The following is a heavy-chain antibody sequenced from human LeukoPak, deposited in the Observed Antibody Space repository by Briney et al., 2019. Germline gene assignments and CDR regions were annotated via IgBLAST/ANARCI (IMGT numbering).Heavy chain of an antibody. CDR2: INPSGGST. D-gene: IGHD2-2*02. J-gene: IGHJ4*02. CDR1: GYTFTSYY. CDR3: AREIVVVPAAIGGLDY. Sequence: ASVKVSCKASGYTFTSYYMHWVRQAPGQGLEWMGIINPSGGSTSYAQKFQGRVTMTRDTSTSTVYMELSSLRSEDTAVYYWAREIVVVPAAIGGLDYWGQGTLVTVSS. V-gene: IGHV1-46*01.